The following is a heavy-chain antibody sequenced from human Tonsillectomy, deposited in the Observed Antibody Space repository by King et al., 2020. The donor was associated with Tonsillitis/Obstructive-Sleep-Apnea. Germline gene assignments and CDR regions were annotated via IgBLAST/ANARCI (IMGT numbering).Heavy chain of an antibody. D-gene: IGHD3-3*01. J-gene: IGHJ4*02. Sequence: VQLVESGGGLVQPGGSLRLSCAASGFTFSSYEMNWVRQAPGKGLEWVSYISSSGSTKYYADSVKGRFTISRDNAKNSLYLQMNSLRAEDTAVYYCASAIYAFWSGYYIDSWGPGTLVTVS. CDR2: ISSSGSTK. V-gene: IGHV3-48*03. CDR3: ASAIYAFWSGYYIDS. CDR1: GFTFSSYE.